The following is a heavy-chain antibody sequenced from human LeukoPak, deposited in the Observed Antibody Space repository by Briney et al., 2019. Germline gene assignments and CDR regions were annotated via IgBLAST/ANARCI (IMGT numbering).Heavy chain of an antibody. CDR3: ARDAYYSDGSDYYSWFDP. J-gene: IGHJ5*02. D-gene: IGHD3-22*01. CDR2: ISGSGGSA. Sequence: GGSLRLSCAASGFTFSTYAMSWVRQAPGKGLEWVSSISGSGGSADYADSVEGRFTIPRDNSKNTLYPQLSSLRAEDTAVYYCARDAYYSDGSDYYSWFDPWGQGTLVTVSS. V-gene: IGHV3-23*01. CDR1: GFTFSTYA.